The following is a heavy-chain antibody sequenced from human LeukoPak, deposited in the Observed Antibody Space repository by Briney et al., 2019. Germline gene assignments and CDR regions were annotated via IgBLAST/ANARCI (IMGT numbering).Heavy chain of an antibody. V-gene: IGHV3-23*01. J-gene: IGHJ4*02. CDR2: ISGSGSAT. CDR1: GFTFSNYG. Sequence: PGGSLRLSCAASGFTFSNYGMSWVRQAPGKGLEWVSTISGSGSATSNAGSVKGRFTTSRDNSNNTLYLQMNSLRAEDTAVYYCAKTEAPAAIRAGSDYWGQGTLVTVSS. CDR3: AKTEAPAAIRAGSDY. D-gene: IGHD2-2*02.